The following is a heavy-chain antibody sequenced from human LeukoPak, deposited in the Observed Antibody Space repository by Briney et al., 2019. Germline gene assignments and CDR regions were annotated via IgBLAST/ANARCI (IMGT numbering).Heavy chain of an antibody. V-gene: IGHV3-33*01. CDR3: ARENHDSSGYPSGFDY. CDR2: IWYDGSNK. CDR1: GFTFSSYG. Sequence: GRSLRLSCAASGFTFSSYGMHWVRQAPGKGLEWVAVIWYDGSNKYYADSVKGRFTISRDNSKNTLYLQMNSLRAEDTAVYYCARENHDSSGYPSGFDYWGQGTLVTVSS. D-gene: IGHD3-22*01. J-gene: IGHJ4*02.